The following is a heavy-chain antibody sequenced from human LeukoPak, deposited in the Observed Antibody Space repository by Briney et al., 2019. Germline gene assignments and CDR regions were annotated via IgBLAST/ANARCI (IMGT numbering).Heavy chain of an antibody. V-gene: IGHV3-23*01. CDR2: ISGSGGYT. CDR3: AKDPYYDFWSGYYYFDY. CDR1: GLTFSNYA. Sequence: GGSLRLSCAASGLTFSNYAMSWVRQAPGKGLEWVSGISGSGGYTYYADSVKGRFTTSRDNSKNTLYLRMNSLRAEDTAIYYCAKDPYYDFWSGYYYFDYWGQGTLVTVSS. J-gene: IGHJ4*02. D-gene: IGHD3-3*01.